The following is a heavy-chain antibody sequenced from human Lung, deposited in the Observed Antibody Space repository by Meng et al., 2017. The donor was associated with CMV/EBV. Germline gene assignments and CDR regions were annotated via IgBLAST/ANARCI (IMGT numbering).Heavy chain of an antibody. V-gene: IGHV3-33*01. CDR3: VGHQGGPREGVRLV. CDR1: GIIFNTHG. CDR2: MWLDGTER. J-gene: IGHJ4*02. D-gene: IGHD3-10*01. Sequence: LKISCAASGIIFNTHGIHWLRQAPGKGLEWVAFMWLDGTERYNEKIVKGRFTGSRDKSKNTVFLQLSSLRVEDTAVYYCVGHQGGPREGVRLVWGQGTXVTVAS.